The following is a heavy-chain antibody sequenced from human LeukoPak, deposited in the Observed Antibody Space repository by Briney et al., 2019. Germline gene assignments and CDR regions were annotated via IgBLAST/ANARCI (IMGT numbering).Heavy chain of an antibody. J-gene: IGHJ6*02. CDR3: ARSHTDGDYYYYYGMDV. D-gene: IGHD4-17*01. CDR1: GYSFTSYW. V-gene: IGHV5-10-1*01. Sequence: HGESLKISCKGSGYSFTSYWISWVRQMPGKGLEWMGRIDPSDSYTNYSPSFQGHVTISADKSISTAYLQWSSLKASDTAMYYCARSHTDGDYYYYYGMDVWGQGTTVTVSS. CDR2: IDPSDSYT.